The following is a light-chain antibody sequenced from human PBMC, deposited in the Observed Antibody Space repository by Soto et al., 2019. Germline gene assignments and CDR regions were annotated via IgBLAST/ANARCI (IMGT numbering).Light chain of an antibody. J-gene: IGKJ2*01. V-gene: IGKV2D-29*01. Sequence: DFVMTQTPLSLSVTPGQSASISCKSNQSLMQSGGKTCLYWYLQKPGQPPQLLIYEVSTRYSGVPDRFRGSGSGTEFTLEISRVETEDVGVYYCMQSFQLPYTFGQGTKLEIQ. CDR2: EVS. CDR1: QSLMQSGGKTC. CDR3: MQSFQLPYT.